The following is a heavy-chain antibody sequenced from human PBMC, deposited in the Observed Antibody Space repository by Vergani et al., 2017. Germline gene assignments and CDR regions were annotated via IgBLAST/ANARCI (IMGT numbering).Heavy chain of an antibody. CDR2: IIPIIRLA. D-gene: IGHD6-19*01. V-gene: IGHV1-69*02. CDR1: GDIFNNYT. CDR3: ARVSPGDNSGWEPFDY. J-gene: IGHJ4*02. Sequence: QVHLEQSGTEVKKPGSSVKVSCKVSGDIFNNYTVTWVRQAPGLGLEWMGRIIPIIRLATSAQKFQDRVKITGDTSTNTVYMEMNNLRSEDTAVYYCARVSPGDNSGWEPFDYWGQGTLVTVSS.